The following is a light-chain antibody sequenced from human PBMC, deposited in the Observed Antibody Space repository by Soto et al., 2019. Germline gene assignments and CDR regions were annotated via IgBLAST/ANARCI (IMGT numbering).Light chain of an antibody. Sequence: DIQMTQSPSSVSASVGDRVTITCRASQGISRWLAWYQQNPGKAPKLLIYTASSLQSGVPSRFSGSGSGTDFTLTISSLQSEDFATYYCQQTTTFPLTFGGGTKVEIK. J-gene: IGKJ4*01. V-gene: IGKV1-12*01. CDR3: QQTTTFPLT. CDR2: TAS. CDR1: QGISRW.